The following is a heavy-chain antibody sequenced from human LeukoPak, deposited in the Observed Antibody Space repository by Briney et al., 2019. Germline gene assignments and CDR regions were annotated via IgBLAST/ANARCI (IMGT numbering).Heavy chain of an antibody. CDR1: GGSLSSYY. CDR3: ARAGTYYYMDV. Sequence: SETLSLTCTVSGGSLSSYYWSWIRQPAGKGLEWIGRIHTSGSTNYNPPFKSRVTMSVDTSKNQFSLKLSSVTAADTAVYYCARAGTYYYMDVWGKGTTVTVSS. D-gene: IGHD1-1*01. J-gene: IGHJ6*03. CDR2: IHTSGST. V-gene: IGHV4-4*07.